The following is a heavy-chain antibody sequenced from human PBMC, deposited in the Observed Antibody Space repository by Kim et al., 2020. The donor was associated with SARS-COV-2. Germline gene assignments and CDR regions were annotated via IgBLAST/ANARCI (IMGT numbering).Heavy chain of an antibody. Sequence: DAGRGQSTCSRDNSKNTLNLQMNSLGAEDTAVYYCARGGYSSSWGTFDPWGQGTLVTVSS. J-gene: IGHJ5*02. V-gene: IGHV3-53*01. CDR3: ARGGYSSSWGTFDP. D-gene: IGHD6-13*01.